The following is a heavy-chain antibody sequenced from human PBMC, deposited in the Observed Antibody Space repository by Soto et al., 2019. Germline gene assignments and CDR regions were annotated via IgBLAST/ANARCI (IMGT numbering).Heavy chain of an antibody. CDR2: ISSSGSTI. Sequence: PGGSLRLSCAASGFTFSDYYMSWIRQAPGKGLEWVSYISSSGSTIYYADSVKGRFTISRDNAKNSLYLQMNGLRAEDTAVYYCARLTYSSGWYLDYWGQGTLVTVSS. D-gene: IGHD6-19*01. CDR3: ARLTYSSGWYLDY. J-gene: IGHJ4*02. CDR1: GFTFSDYY. V-gene: IGHV3-11*01.